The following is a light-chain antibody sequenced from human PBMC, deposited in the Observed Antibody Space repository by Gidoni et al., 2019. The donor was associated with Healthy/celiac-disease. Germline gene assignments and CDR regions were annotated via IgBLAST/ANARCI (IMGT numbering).Light chain of an antibody. CDR1: SSDVGGYNY. Sequence: ESPGQSITISCTGTSSDVGGYNYVSWYQQHPGKAPKLMIYDVSNRPSGVSNRFSGSKSGNTASLTISGLQAEDEADYYCSSYTSSSTLGVFGTGTKVTVL. J-gene: IGLJ1*01. CDR3: SSYTSSSTLGV. CDR2: DVS. V-gene: IGLV2-14*04.